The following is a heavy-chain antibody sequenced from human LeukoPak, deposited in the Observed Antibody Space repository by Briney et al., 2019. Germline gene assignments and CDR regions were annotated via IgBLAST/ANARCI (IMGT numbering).Heavy chain of an antibody. CDR2: IYTSGST. D-gene: IGHD2-2*01. J-gene: IGHJ5*02. CDR1: GGSISSYY. Sequence: PETLSLTCTVSGGSISSYYRSWIRQPAGEGLEWIGRIYTSGSTNYNPSPKRRVTTSVDTAKNHFSLKLSSVTAADTAVYYCARDGIVVVPAAIAANWFDPWGQGTLVTVSS. V-gene: IGHV4-4*07. CDR3: ARDGIVVVPAAIAANWFDP.